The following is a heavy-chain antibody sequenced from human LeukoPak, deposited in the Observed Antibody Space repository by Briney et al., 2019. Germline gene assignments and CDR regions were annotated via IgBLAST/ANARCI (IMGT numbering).Heavy chain of an antibody. J-gene: IGHJ5*01. CDR2: INHSGST. V-gene: IGHV4-34*01. D-gene: IGHD2-21*02. CDR3: ARATDAIFDWFDS. CDR1: GGSFSGYY. Sequence: PSETLSLTCAVHGGSFSGYYWTWIRQPPGKGLEWIGEINHSGSTNYNPSLKSRVTISVDTSKNQFTLKLTSVSAADTAMYYCARATDAIFDWFDSWGQGTLVTVSS.